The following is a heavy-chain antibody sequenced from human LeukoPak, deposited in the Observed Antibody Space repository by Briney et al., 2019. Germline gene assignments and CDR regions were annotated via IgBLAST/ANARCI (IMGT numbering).Heavy chain of an antibody. CDR2: ISGSDGST. J-gene: IGHJ4*02. CDR1: GFTYSNYW. CDR3: AKQSVRAAVAAPFDY. Sequence: GGSLRLSCAASGFTYSNYWMHWVRQTPGKGLEWVSVISGSDGSTYYADSVKGRFTISRDNSKNTLFLQMNSLRAEDTALYYCAKQSVRAAVAAPFDYWGQGTLVTVSA. V-gene: IGHV3-23*01. D-gene: IGHD6-13*01.